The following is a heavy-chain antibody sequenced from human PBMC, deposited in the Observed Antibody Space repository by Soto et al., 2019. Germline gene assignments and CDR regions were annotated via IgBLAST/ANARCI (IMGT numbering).Heavy chain of an antibody. CDR1: GFIFSNYA. Sequence: EVQVLESGGGLVQPGGSLRLSCAASGFIFSNYAFNWVRQAPGKGVEWVSGISYSGGSTNYADSVKGRFTFSRDNSKNTLYLQMDSLRAEDTAVYYCAKSPGSHYYYAMDVWGQGTTVTVSS. J-gene: IGHJ6*02. V-gene: IGHV3-23*01. CDR2: ISYSGGST. CDR3: AKSPGSHYYYAMDV.